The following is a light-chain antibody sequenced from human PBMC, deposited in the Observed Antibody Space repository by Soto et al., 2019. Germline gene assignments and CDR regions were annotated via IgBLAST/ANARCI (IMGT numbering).Light chain of an antibody. CDR3: QSYDTSNHVV. CDR2: QYI. Sequence: NFMLTQPHSVSGSPGKTVTISCTRSSGSIASRYVQWYQQRPGSAPTTVIYQYIRRPSGVPDRFSGSIDTSSNSASLDISGLKTEDEADYYCQSYDTSNHVVFGGGTKLTVL. V-gene: IGLV6-57*04. CDR1: SGSIASRY. J-gene: IGLJ2*01.